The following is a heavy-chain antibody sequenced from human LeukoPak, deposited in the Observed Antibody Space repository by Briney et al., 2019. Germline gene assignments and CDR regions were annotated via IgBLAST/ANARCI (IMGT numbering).Heavy chain of an antibody. J-gene: IGHJ3*02. CDR1: GYTFTSYG. Sequence: GASVKVSCKASGYTFTSYGISWVRQATGQGLEWMGWMNPNSGNTGYAQKFQGRVTMTRNTSISTAYMELSSLRSEDTAVYYCARGWEVMFGLDAFDIWGQGTMVTVSS. D-gene: IGHD3-10*02. V-gene: IGHV1-8*02. CDR2: MNPNSGNT. CDR3: ARGWEVMFGLDAFDI.